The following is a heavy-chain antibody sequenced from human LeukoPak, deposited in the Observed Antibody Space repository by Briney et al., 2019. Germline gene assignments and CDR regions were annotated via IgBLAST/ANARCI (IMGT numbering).Heavy chain of an antibody. CDR1: GFTFSSYE. J-gene: IGHJ5*02. V-gene: IGHV3-48*03. D-gene: IGHD2-2*01. CDR3: ARGCAGTTCYGWFDP. Sequence: GGSLRLSCVASGFTFSSYEMNWVRQAPGKGLEWVSHISSSGSTIYSADSVKGRFAISRDNTKNSLYLQMNSLRAEDTALYHCARGCAGTTCYGWFDPWGQGTLVTVSS. CDR2: ISSSGSTI.